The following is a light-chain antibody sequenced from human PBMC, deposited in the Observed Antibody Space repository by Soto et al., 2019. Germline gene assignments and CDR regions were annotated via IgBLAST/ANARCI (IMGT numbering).Light chain of an antibody. Sequence: EVVMTQSPATLSLSPGERAALSCRACQGVSTYLAWYQQKPGQAPRLLIYGASTRATGIPARFSGSGSGTDFTLTISSLQSEDFAVYYCQQYNHWRSISFGQGTRLEIK. CDR1: QGVSTY. CDR2: GAS. J-gene: IGKJ5*01. V-gene: IGKV3-15*01. CDR3: QQYNHWRSIS.